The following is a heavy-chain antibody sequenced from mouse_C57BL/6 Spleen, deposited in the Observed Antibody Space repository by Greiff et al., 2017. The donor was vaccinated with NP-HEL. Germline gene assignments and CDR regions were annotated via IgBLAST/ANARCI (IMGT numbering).Heavy chain of an antibody. V-gene: IGHV1-81*01. J-gene: IGHJ4*01. CDR1: GYTFTSYG. D-gene: IGHD2-4*01. CDR2: IYPRSGNT. Sequence: QVQLKESGAELARPGASVKLSCKASGYTFTSYGISWVKQRTGQGLEWIGEIYPRSGNTYYNEKFKGKATLTADKSSSTAYMELRSLTSEDSAVYFCAREDDYGMDYWGQGTSVTVSS. CDR3: AREDDYGMDY.